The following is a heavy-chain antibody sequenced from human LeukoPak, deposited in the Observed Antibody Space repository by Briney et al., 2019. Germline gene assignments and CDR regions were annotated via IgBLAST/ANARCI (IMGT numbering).Heavy chain of an antibody. CDR1: GGSISSGGYY. CDR2: IYYSGST. V-gene: IGHV4-31*03. D-gene: IGHD3-22*01. Sequence: SETLSLTCTVSGGSISSGGYYWSWIRQHPGKGLEWIGYIYYSGSTYYNPSLKSRVTISVDTSKNQFSLKLSSVTAADTAVYYCARTQTYDSSGYYYQYWGQGTLVTVSS. J-gene: IGHJ4*02. CDR3: ARTQTYDSSGYYYQY.